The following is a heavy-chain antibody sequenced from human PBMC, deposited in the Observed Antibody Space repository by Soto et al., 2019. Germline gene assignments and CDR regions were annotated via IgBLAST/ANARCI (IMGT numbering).Heavy chain of an antibody. CDR3: TRGPRPISTGTGAY. D-gene: IGHD3-10*01. J-gene: IGHJ4*02. CDR2: IYNDGTYS. Sequence: TGGSLRLSCAASGFIFKMYWMHWVRHSPGKVLVWISRIYNDGTYSDYADSVRGRFTISRDNVNDTLYLQMNNWRAEDSGLYYCTRGPRPISTGTGAYWGQGTQVTVSS. V-gene: IGHV3-74*01. CDR1: GFIFKMYW.